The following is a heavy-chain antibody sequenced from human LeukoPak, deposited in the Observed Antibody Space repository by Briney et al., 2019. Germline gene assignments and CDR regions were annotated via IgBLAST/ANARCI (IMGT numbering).Heavy chain of an antibody. CDR3: TSSTSPGLDY. J-gene: IGHJ4*02. CDR2: IKSKVHGGTT. D-gene: IGHD2-2*01. V-gene: IGHV3-15*01. CDR1: GFTFSSYS. Sequence: GGSLRLSCAASGFTFSSYSMNWVRQAPGKGLEWIGRIKSKVHGGTTDYAAPVKGRFTISRDDSGNTLYLQMNSLKTEDTAVYYCTSSTSPGLDYWGQGTLVTVSS.